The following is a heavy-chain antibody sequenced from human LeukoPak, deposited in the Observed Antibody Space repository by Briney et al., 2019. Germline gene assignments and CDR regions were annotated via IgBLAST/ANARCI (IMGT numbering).Heavy chain of an antibody. CDR3: ARRVIAATIDN. CDR2: IYYSGTT. J-gene: IGHJ4*02. V-gene: IGHV4-39*01. D-gene: IGHD2-15*01. CDR1: VGSIRSSIYY. Sequence: SETLSVTCIVCVGSIRSSIYYWGWIRQPPGGGLEWIGSIYYSGTTFYNPSLKSRVTISVDTYKNQFSLTLSSVSAADTSVYYCARRVIAATIDNWGQGTLVTVSS.